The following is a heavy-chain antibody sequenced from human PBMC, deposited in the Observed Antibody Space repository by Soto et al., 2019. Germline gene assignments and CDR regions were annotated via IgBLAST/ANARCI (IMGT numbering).Heavy chain of an antibody. CDR3: ARTGQYYDSRGYAD. D-gene: IGHD3-22*01. J-gene: IGHJ4*02. CDR1: GYSFATSG. V-gene: IGHV1-18*01. CDR2: IRAYNGNT. Sequence: QVKLVQSGTEVKKPGASMKVSCKESGYSFATSGISWVRQAPGQGLEWMGWIRAYNGNTNYDQKLKDRIIMTTDTSTSTAYLELMSLRSDDTSVYYCARTGQYYDSRGYADWGQGPLVTVSS.